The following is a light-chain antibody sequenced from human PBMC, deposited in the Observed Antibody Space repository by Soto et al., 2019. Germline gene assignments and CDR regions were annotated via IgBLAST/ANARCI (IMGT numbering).Light chain of an antibody. CDR2: AAS. CDR3: QQSYSTPWT. Sequence: DIQTTQSPSSLSASVGDRVTITCRASQSISSYLNWYQQKPGKAPKLLIYAASSLQSGVPSRFSGSGSRTDFTLTISSLQPEDFATYYCQQSYSTPWTFGQGTKVDIK. J-gene: IGKJ1*01. CDR1: QSISSY. V-gene: IGKV1-39*01.